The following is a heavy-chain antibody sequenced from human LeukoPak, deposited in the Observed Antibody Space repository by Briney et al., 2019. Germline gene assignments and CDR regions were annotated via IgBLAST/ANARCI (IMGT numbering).Heavy chain of an antibody. V-gene: IGHV3-7*01. CDR3: ATSSGSYSSYAFDI. J-gene: IGHJ3*02. Sequence: GGSLRLSCAASGFTFSRYWMSWVRQVPGKGLEWVANIKEDAGEIYYVDSVKGRFTISRDNAKNSLYLQMNSLRAEDTAVYYCATSSGSYSSYAFDIWGQGTMVTVSS. CDR2: IKEDAGEI. CDR1: GFTFSRYW. D-gene: IGHD3-22*01.